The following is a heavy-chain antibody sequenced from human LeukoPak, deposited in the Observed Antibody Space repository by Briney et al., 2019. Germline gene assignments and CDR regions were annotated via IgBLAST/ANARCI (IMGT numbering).Heavy chain of an antibody. CDR2: ISYDGSNK. Sequence: GRSLRLSCAASGFTFSSYGMHWVRQAPGKGLEWVAVISYDGSNKYYADSVKGRFTISRDNSKNTLYLQMNSLRAEDTAVYYCAKAMTGGTNYFDYWGQGTLVTVSS. CDR3: AKAMTGGTNYFDY. D-gene: IGHD1-14*01. CDR1: GFTFSSYG. J-gene: IGHJ4*02. V-gene: IGHV3-30*18.